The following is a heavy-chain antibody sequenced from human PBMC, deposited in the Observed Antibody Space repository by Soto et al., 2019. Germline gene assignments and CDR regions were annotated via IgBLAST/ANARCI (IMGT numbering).Heavy chain of an antibody. J-gene: IGHJ6*03. CDR2: MNPNSGNT. V-gene: IGHV1-8*01. CDR3: AREYPSVESPTRKPNYYYYYYMYV. D-gene: IGHD3-3*01. Sequence: ASVKVSCKASGYTFTSYDVNWVRQATGQGLEWMGWMNPNSGNTGYAQKFQGRVTMTRNTSISTAYMELSSLRSEDTAVYYCAREYPSVESPTRKPNYYYYYYMYVWGKGTTVTVSS. CDR1: GYTFTSYD.